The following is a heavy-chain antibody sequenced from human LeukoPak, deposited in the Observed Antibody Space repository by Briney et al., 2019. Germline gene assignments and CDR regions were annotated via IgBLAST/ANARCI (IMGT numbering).Heavy chain of an antibody. J-gene: IGHJ4*02. CDR2: IYDSGST. CDR1: GGSISNYY. Sequence: PSETLSLTCTVSGGSISNYYWSWIRQPPGKGLEWIGYIYDSGSTNCNPSLKGRVTMSVDTSNNQFSLKLSSVTAADTAVYYCARDSVLVRGIVDFWGQGTLVTVSS. CDR3: ARDSVLVRGIVDF. D-gene: IGHD3-10*01. V-gene: IGHV4-59*01.